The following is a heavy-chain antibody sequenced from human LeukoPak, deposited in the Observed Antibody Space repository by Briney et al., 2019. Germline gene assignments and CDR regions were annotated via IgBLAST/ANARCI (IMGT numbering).Heavy chain of an antibody. J-gene: IGHJ4*02. V-gene: IGHV4-30-2*03. Sequence: LRLSCAASGFTFSSYAMSWVRQAPGKGLEWIGSIYYSGNTYYNASLKSQVSISIDTSKNQFSLKLTSVTAADTAVYYCARQTGSGLFILPGGQGTLVTVSS. CDR3: ARQTGSGLFILP. D-gene: IGHD3/OR15-3a*01. CDR2: IYYSGNT. CDR1: GFTFSSYA.